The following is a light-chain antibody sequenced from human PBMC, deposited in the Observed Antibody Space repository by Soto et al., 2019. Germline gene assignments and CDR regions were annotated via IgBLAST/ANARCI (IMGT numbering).Light chain of an antibody. V-gene: IGKV3-11*01. CDR2: DAS. Sequence: EIVLTQSPATLSLSPGERATLSCRASQSVSSYLAWYQQKPGQAPRLLIYDASNRATGIPARFSGSGSGTDFSLTISSLEPEDFAVYYCQQRSSSMYTFVQGTKLEIK. CDR1: QSVSSY. J-gene: IGKJ2*01. CDR3: QQRSSSMYT.